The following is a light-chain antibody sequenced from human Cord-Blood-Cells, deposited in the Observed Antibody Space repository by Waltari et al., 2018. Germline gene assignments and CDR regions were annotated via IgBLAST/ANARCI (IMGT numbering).Light chain of an antibody. CDR1: QSVSSY. J-gene: IGKJ2*01. CDR2: DAS. V-gene: IGKV3-11*01. CDR3: QQRSNWPRYT. Sequence: EIVLTQSPATLSLSPGERATLSCRASQSVSSYLAWYQQKPSQAPRLLIYDASNRATGIPARCSGSGSWTDFTLTISSLEPEDFAVYYCQQRSNWPRYTFGQGTKLEIK.